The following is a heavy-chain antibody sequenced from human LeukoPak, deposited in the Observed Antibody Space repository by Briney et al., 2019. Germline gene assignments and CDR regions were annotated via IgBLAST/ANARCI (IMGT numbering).Heavy chain of an antibody. CDR3: ARIPTNAVPAAHNGFDI. V-gene: IGHV4-34*01. CDR2: INHSGST. D-gene: IGHD2-2*01. Sequence: SETLSLTCAVYGGSFSGYYWSWIRQPPGKGLEWIGEINHSGSTNYNPSLKSRVTMSVDTSKNQFSLKLSSVTAADTALYFCARIPTNAVPAAHNGFDIWGQGTMVTVSS. J-gene: IGHJ3*02. CDR1: GGSFSGYY.